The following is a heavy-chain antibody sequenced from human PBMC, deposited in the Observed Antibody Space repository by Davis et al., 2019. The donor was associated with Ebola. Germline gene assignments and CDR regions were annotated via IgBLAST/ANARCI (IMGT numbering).Heavy chain of an antibody. V-gene: IGHV5-51*01. D-gene: IGHD5-24*01. CDR3: ARGTNGYNPGGYFDS. Sequence: GESLKISCKGSGYSFSNYLIGWVRQMPGKGLEWMGIIYPGDSDTRYSPSFQGQVTISADKSISTAYLQWSSLKASDTAIYYCARGTNGYNPGGYFDSWGQGTLVTVSS. CDR2: IYPGDSDT. CDR1: GYSFSNYL. J-gene: IGHJ4*02.